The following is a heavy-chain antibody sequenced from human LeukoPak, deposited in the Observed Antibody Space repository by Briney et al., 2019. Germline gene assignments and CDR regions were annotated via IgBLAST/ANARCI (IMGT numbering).Heavy chain of an antibody. Sequence: GSLRLSCAASGFTFSSYSMNWVRQAPGKGLEWVSSISSSSSYIYYADSVKGRFTISRDNAKNSLYLQMNSLRAEDTAVYYCARVRTRPGEGAFDIWGQGTMVTVSS. D-gene: IGHD3-16*01. CDR2: ISSSSSYI. CDR3: ARVRTRPGEGAFDI. CDR1: GFTFSSYS. V-gene: IGHV3-21*01. J-gene: IGHJ3*02.